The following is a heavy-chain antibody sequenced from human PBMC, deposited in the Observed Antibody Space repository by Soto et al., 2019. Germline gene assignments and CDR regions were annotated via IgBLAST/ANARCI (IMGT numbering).Heavy chain of an antibody. CDR2: ISGSGGST. CDR1: GFTFSSYA. Sequence: EVQLLESGGGLVQPGGSLRLSCAASGFTFSSYAMSWVRQAPGKGREWVSAISGSGGSTYYADSVKGRFTISRDNSKNTLYLQMNSLRAEDTAVYYCARYTAMVRVFDYWGQGTLVTVSS. J-gene: IGHJ4*02. V-gene: IGHV3-23*01. D-gene: IGHD5-18*01. CDR3: ARYTAMVRVFDY.